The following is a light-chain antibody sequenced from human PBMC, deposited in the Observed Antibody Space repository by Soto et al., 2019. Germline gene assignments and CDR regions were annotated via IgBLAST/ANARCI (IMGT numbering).Light chain of an antibody. Sequence: DIQMTQSPSTLSASLGDSVTIXXQASQDIKNYLNWYQQKSGKAPKVXIYDASDLETGVPSRFSGSGSGTDFTFTINSLQPEDIATYYCQQYDNLPLTFGGGTKVDIK. J-gene: IGKJ4*01. CDR3: QQYDNLPLT. CDR1: QDIKNY. CDR2: DAS. V-gene: IGKV1-33*01.